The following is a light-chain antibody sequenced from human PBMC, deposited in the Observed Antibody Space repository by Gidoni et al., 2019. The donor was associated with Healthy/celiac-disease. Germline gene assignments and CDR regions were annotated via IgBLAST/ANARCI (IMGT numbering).Light chain of an antibody. CDR1: QSVSSN. CDR2: GAS. J-gene: IGKJ1*01. CDR3: QQYNNWPRT. V-gene: IGKV3-15*01. Sequence: EIVMTQSPATLSVSPGERAIRSCRASQSVSSNFAWYQQKPGQAPRRLIYGASTRATGIPARFSGSGSGTEFTLTISSLQSEDFAVYYCQQYNNWPRTFGQGTKVEIK.